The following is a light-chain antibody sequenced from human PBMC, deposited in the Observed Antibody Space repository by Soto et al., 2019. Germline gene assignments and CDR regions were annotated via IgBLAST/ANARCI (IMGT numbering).Light chain of an antibody. J-gene: IGKJ1*01. CDR1: QSVSSN. Sequence: EIVMTQSPATLSVSPGERATLPCRASQSVSSNLAWYQQKLGQAPRLLIYGASTRATGIPARFSGSGSGTEFTLTISSLQSEDFAVYYCQQYNNWPPWTFGQGTKV. CDR3: QQYNNWPPWT. CDR2: GAS. V-gene: IGKV3-15*01.